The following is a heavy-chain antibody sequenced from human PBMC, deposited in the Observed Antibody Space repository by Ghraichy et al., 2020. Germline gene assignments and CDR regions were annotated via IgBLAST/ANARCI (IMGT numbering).Heavy chain of an antibody. V-gene: IGHV3-74*01. CDR2: INSDGSST. Sequence: GSLRLSCAASGFTFSSYWMHWVRQAPGKGLVWVSRINSDGSSTSYADSVKGRFTISRDNAKNTLYLQMNSLRAEDTAVYYCARDPRYCSSTSCYNYYGMDLWGHGTTVTVSS. D-gene: IGHD2-2*02. CDR3: ARDPRYCSSTSCYNYYGMDL. CDR1: GFTFSSYW. J-gene: IGHJ6*02.